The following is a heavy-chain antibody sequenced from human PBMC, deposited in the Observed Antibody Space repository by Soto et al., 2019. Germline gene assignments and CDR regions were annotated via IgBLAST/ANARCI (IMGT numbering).Heavy chain of an antibody. CDR3: ARRVNSQGSENWYFDL. D-gene: IGHD3-16*02. V-gene: IGHV1-69*01. J-gene: IGHJ2*01. CDR1: GGTFSSYA. CDR2: IIPIFGTA. Sequence: QVQLVQSGAEVKKPGSSVKVSCKASGGTFSSYAISWVRQAPGQGLEWMGGIIPIFGTANYAQKFQGRVTSTADESTSTAYMELSSLRSEDTAVYYCARRVNSQGSENWYFDLWGRGTLVTVSS.